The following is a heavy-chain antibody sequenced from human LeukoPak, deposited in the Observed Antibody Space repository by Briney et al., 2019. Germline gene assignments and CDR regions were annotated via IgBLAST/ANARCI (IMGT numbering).Heavy chain of an antibody. CDR1: GYTFTSYY. Sequence: ASVKVSCKASGYTFTSYYMHWVRQAPGQGLEWMGIINPSGGSTSYAQKFQGRVTMTRDTSTSTVYMELSSLRAEDTAVYYCGRGKSSGDWRGVPWQQLVGRNWFDPWGQGTLVTVSS. V-gene: IGHV1-46*01. CDR2: INPSGGST. J-gene: IGHJ5*02. D-gene: IGHD6-13*01. CDR3: GRGKSSGDWRGVPWQQLVGRNWFDP.